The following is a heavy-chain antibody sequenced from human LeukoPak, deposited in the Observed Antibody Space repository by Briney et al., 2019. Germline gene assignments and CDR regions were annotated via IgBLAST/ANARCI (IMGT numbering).Heavy chain of an antibody. CDR2: SNPNSGGT. J-gene: IGHJ4*02. D-gene: IGHD3-22*01. Sequence: GASVKVSCKASGYTFTGYYMHWVRQAPGQGLEWMGWSNPNSGGTNYAQNFQGRVTMTRDTSISTAYMELSSLTSDDTALYYCARGTYYDSSAYSGVQLFDYWGQGTLVTVSS. CDR3: ARGTYYDSSAYSGVQLFDY. V-gene: IGHV1-2*02. CDR1: GYTFTGYY.